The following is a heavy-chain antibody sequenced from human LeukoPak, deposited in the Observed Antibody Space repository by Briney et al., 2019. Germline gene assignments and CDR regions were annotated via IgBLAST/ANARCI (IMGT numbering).Heavy chain of an antibody. J-gene: IGHJ4*02. CDR1: GYTFTSYY. Sequence: GASVKVSCKASGYTFTSYYMHWVRQAPGQGLEWMGLINPTGGSTGYAQKFQGRVTMTRDMSTSTDYMELSSLRSEDTAIYYCAREPSYSSSWYTSCDYWGQGTLVTVSS. D-gene: IGHD6-13*01. CDR3: AREPSYSSSWYTSCDY. V-gene: IGHV1-46*01. CDR2: INPTGGST.